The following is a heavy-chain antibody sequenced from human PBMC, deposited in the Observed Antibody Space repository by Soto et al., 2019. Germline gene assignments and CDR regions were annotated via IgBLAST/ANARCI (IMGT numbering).Heavy chain of an antibody. Sequence: QDQLVQSGAEVKKPGASVKVSCKASGYAFTSFGINWVRQAPGQGLEWMGWISPYNGNTNYAQNLQGRATMTTDTSTSTADMEVRSLRSDDTAMYYCARDSGVGANTDAASDIWGQGTMVTVSS. J-gene: IGHJ3*02. V-gene: IGHV1-18*01. CDR3: ARDSGVGANTDAASDI. CDR1: GYAFTSFG. D-gene: IGHD1-26*01. CDR2: ISPYNGNT.